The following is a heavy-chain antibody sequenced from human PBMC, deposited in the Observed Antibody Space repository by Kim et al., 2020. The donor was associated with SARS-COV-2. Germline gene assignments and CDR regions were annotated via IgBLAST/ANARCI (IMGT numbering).Heavy chain of an antibody. J-gene: IGHJ4*02. CDR2: IYSGGST. CDR1: GFTVSNNY. V-gene: IGHV3-66*01. D-gene: IGHD1-20*01. Sequence: GGSLRLSCAASGFTVSNNYMTWVRQAPGKGLEWVSIIYSGGSTYYADSVKGRFTFSRDNSKNTLYLQMNSLRAEDTAVYYCARVPTGRYNNFDYWGQGTLVTVSS. CDR3: ARVPTGRYNNFDY.